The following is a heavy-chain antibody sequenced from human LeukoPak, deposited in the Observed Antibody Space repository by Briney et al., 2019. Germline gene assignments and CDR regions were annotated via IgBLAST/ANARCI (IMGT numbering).Heavy chain of an antibody. J-gene: IGHJ4*02. D-gene: IGHD3-16*01. Sequence: SETLSLTCTVSDDSISDYYRGWIRQPPGRGLEWIGYFHNSGTSTYNPSLKSRVTISADTSKNQFSLKLNSLTTADTAVYYCTRGAGWLIDYWGQGILVTVSS. CDR1: DDSISDYY. V-gene: IGHV4-59*01. CDR2: FHNSGTS. CDR3: TRGAGWLIDY.